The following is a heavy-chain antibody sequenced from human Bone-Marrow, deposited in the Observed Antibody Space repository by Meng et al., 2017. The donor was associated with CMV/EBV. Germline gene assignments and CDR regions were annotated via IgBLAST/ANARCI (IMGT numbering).Heavy chain of an antibody. V-gene: IGHV1-2*02. CDR2: INPNSGGT. CDR3: ARGGEWELPEDWFDP. D-gene: IGHD1-26*01. Sequence: SGYPFTGYYIPWVRQAPGQGLEWMGWINPNSGGTNYAQKFQGRVAMTRDTSISTARMELSRLRSDDTAVYYCARGGEWELPEDWFDPWGQGTLVTVSS. J-gene: IGHJ5*02. CDR1: GYPFTGYY.